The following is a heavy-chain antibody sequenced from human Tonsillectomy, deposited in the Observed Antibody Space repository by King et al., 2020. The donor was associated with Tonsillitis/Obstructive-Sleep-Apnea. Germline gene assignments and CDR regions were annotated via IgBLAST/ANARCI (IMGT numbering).Heavy chain of an antibody. D-gene: IGHD3-22*01. CDR3: AKGPFGYYDSSGYYPGGAFDI. CDR1: GFTFSSYA. Sequence: VQLVESGGGLVQPGGSLRLSCAASGFTFSSYAMSWVRQAPGKGLEWVSVISGSGGSTYYADSVKGRFTISRDNSKNTLYLQMNSLRAEDTAVYYCAKGPFGYYDSSGYYPGGAFDIRGQGTMVTVSS. J-gene: IGHJ3*02. V-gene: IGHV3-23*04. CDR2: ISGSGGST.